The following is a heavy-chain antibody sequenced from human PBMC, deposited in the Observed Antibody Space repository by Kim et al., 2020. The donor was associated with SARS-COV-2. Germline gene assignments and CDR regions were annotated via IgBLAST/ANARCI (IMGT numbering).Heavy chain of an antibody. V-gene: IGHV1-69*04. CDR1: GGTFSSYA. CDR2: IIPMFDIA. Sequence: SVKVSCKASGGTFSSYAISWVRQAPGQGLEWMGRIIPMFDIANYAQKFQGRVTITANKSTSTAYMELSSLRSEDTTIYYCARDRSTRSKGQGKTTMVVWFDPGGRGTRVTVSS. D-gene: IGHD5-18*01. J-gene: IGHJ5*02. CDR3: ARDRSTRSKGQGKTTMVVWFDP.